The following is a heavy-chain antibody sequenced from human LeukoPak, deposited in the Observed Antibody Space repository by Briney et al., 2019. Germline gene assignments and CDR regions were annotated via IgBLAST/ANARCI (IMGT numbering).Heavy chain of an antibody. Sequence: ASVKVSCETFGYTFSDNYIHWVRQAPGQRLEWMGWINPASGGTNYVQKFQGRVTMTRDASIRTAYMELSRLTSDDTAVYYCARERRGNWNQDFDYWGQGTLVPVS. CDR1: GYTFSDNY. J-gene: IGHJ4*02. V-gene: IGHV1-2*02. CDR2: INPASGGT. D-gene: IGHD1-1*01. CDR3: ARERRGNWNQDFDY.